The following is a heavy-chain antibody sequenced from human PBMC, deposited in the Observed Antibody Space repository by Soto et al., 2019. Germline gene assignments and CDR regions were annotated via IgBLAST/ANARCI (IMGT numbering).Heavy chain of an antibody. CDR1: GGSVSSGSYY. CDR3: ARVPYYESSGLGDY. V-gene: IGHV4-30-4*01. Sequence: PSETLSLTGTVAGGSVSSGSYYWGWIRHPPGKGLEWIGNIYNSGSTRYNPSLKSRLIISLDTSKNQFSLKLSSVTAVDTAVYYCARVPYYESSGLGDYWGQGILVTVSA. J-gene: IGHJ4*02. CDR2: IYNSGST. D-gene: IGHD3-22*01.